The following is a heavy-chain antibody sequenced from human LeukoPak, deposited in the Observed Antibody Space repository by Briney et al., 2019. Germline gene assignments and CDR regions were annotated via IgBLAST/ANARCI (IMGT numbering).Heavy chain of an antibody. D-gene: IGHD1-26*01. J-gene: IGHJ4*02. CDR1: GFTFSSYW. CDR3: ARADGSHYGLKDY. V-gene: IGHV3-7*04. Sequence: QTGGSLRLSCAASGFTFSSYWMSWVRQAPGKGLEWVANIKQDGSEKYYVDSVKGRFTISRDNAKNTLSLQMNSLRAEDTGLYYCARADGSHYGLKDYWGQGTLVTVSS. CDR2: IKQDGSEK.